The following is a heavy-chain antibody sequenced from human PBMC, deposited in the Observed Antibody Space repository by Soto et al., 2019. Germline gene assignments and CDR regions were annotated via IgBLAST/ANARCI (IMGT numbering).Heavy chain of an antibody. CDR1: GGSISSYY. J-gene: IGHJ4*02. V-gene: IGHV4-59*01. CDR3: AHTGYSSGWYFDY. Sequence: SETLSLTCTVSGGSISSYYWSWIRQPPGKGLEWIGYIYYSGSTNYNPSLKSRFTISVDTSKNQFSLKLSSVTAADTAVYYCAHTGYSSGWYFDYWGQGTLVTVS. CDR2: IYYSGST. D-gene: IGHD6-19*01.